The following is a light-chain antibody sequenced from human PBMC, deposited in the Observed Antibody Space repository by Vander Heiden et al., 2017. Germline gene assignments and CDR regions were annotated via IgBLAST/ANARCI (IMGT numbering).Light chain of an antibody. J-gene: IGKJ5*01. V-gene: IGKV3-11*01. CDR1: QSVTSS. Sequence: EMVLTQSASALPSATGERATVTCRASQSVTSSLAWYQQKPGQAPRLLIYDASNRATGIPARFSGSGSGTAFTLTIISLEPADFAVSYCHQRSNWPRTFGQGTQVEIK. CDR2: DAS. CDR3: HQRSNWPRT.